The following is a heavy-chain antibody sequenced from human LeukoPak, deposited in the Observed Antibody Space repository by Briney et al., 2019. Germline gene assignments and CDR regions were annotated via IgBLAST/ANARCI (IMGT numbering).Heavy chain of an antibody. D-gene: IGHD3-10*01. V-gene: IGHV3-30*04. J-gene: IGHJ4*02. CDR1: GFTFSNYA. Sequence: GGSLRLSCAASGFTFSNYALHWVRQAPGKGLEWVAVISYDDTNKYYVDSVKGRFTISRDNSKNTLYLQMNSLRAEDTAEYYCARLFGEVTIYDYWGQGTLVTVSS. CDR3: ARLFGEVTIYDY. CDR2: ISYDDTNK.